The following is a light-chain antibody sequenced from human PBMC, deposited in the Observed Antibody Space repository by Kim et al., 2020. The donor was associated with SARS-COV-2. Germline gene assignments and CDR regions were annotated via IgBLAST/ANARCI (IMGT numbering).Light chain of an antibody. CDR1: QSVSSY. J-gene: IGKJ1*01. CDR3: QQRSNWPRT. V-gene: IGKV3-11*01. Sequence: LSPDESATLSYRASQSVSSYLAWYQQKPGQAPRLLIYDASTRATGIPARFSGSGSGTDFTLTISSLEPEDFAVYYCQQRSNWPRTFGQGTKVDIK. CDR2: DAS.